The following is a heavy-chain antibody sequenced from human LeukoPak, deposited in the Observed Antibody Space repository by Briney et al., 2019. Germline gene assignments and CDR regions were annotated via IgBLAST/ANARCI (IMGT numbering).Heavy chain of an antibody. CDR1: ECTFSSYS. D-gene: IGHD2-15*01. CDR2: ISGSSNYI. V-gene: IGHV3-21*01. J-gene: IGHJ4*02. CDR3: ARRPCSGGICYSDY. Sequence: GGSLRLSCAASECTFSSYSMNWVRQAPGKGLEWVSSISGSSNYIYYADSVKGRFTISRDNAKNSLYLQMNSLRAEDTAVYYCARRPCSGGICYSDYWGQGTLVTVSS.